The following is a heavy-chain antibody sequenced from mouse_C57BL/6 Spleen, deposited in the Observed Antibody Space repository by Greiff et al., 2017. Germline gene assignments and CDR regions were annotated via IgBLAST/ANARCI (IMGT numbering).Heavy chain of an antibody. CDR1: GYTFTSYW. Sequence: QVQLQQPGAELVKPGASVKLSCKASGYTFTSYWMHWVKQRPGQGLEWIGMIHPNSGSTNYNEKFKSKATLTVDKSSSTAYMQLSSLTSEDSAVYYCAREGYGSSYPAYWGQGTLVTVSA. V-gene: IGHV1-64*01. D-gene: IGHD1-1*01. CDR2: IHPNSGST. CDR3: AREGYGSSYPAY. J-gene: IGHJ3*01.